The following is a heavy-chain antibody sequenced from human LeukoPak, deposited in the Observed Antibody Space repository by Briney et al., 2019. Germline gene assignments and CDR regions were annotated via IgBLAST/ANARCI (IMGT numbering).Heavy chain of an antibody. CDR1: GYTFTSYY. D-gene: IGHD3-10*01. J-gene: IGHJ4*02. CDR3: ARDLSARYYYGSGSQFDY. CDR2: INPSGGST. V-gene: IGHV1-46*04. Sequence: ASVKVSCKASGYTFTSYYMHWVRQAPGQGLEWMGIINPSGGSTSYAQKLQGRVTMTRDTSTSTVYMELSSLRSEDTAVYYCARDLSARYYYGSGSQFDYWGQGTLVTVSS.